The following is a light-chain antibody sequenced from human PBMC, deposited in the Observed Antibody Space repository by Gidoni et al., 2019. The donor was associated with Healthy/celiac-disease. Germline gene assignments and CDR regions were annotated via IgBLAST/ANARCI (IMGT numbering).Light chain of an antibody. Sequence: DVKMTQSPSSLSASVGDRVTITCRASQSISSYLNWYQQKPGKAPKLLIYAASSLQSGVPSRFSGSGSGTDFTLTISSLQPEDFATYYCQQRDTFGQGTKLEIK. CDR3: QQRDT. V-gene: IGKV1-39*01. J-gene: IGKJ2*01. CDR1: QSISSY. CDR2: AAS.